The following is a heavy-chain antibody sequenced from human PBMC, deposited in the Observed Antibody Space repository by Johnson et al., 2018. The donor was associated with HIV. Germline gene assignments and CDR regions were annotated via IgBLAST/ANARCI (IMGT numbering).Heavy chain of an antibody. J-gene: IGHJ3*01. CDR3: ARDPPGRAFDV. Sequence: QVQLVESGGGLVQPGGSLRLSCAASGFTFFNYAMTWIRQVPGKGLECVAYISSSGAGIYYADSVRGRFTISRDNAKNSLFLQMNSLSAEDTAIYYCARDPPGRAFDVWGLGTTVTVSS. V-gene: IGHV3-11*04. CDR1: GFTFFNYA. CDR2: ISSSGAGI.